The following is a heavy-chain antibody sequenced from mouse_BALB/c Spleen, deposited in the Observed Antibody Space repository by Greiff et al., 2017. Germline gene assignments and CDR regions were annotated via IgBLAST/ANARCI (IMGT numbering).Heavy chain of an antibody. CDR2: IYPGDGDS. D-gene: IGHD1-1*01. Sequence: VQLQQSGPELVKPGASVKISCKASGYAFSSSWMNWVKQRPGQGLEWIGRIYPGDGDSNYNGKFKGKATLTADKSSSTAYMQLSSLTSVDSAVYFCARMGYYGSSYDYYAMDYWGQGTSVTVSS. J-gene: IGHJ4*01. V-gene: IGHV1-82*01. CDR3: ARMGYYGSSYDYYAMDY. CDR1: GYAFSSSW.